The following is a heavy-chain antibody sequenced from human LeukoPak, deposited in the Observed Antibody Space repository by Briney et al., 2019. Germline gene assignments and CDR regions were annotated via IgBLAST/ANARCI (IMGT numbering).Heavy chain of an antibody. CDR3: ARGGTYNDILSFDP. J-gene: IGHJ5*02. Sequence: SETLSLTCTVSGGSISYYYWTWIRQSPGKGLEWIGQICYTGSTYYNPSLKRRVTISVDTSRNQFSLNLTSVTAADTAVYYCARGGTYNDILSFDPWGQGTLVTVSS. CDR1: GGSISYYY. V-gene: IGHV4-59*01. CDR2: ICYTGST. D-gene: IGHD3-9*01.